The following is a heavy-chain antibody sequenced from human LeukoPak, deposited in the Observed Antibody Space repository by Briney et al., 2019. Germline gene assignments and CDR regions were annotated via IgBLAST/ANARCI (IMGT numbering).Heavy chain of an antibody. V-gene: IGHV4-39*07. Sequence: PSETLSLTCTVSGGSISSSSYYWGWIRQPPGKGLEWIGSIYYSGSTYYNPSLKSRVTISVDTSKNQFSLKLSSVTAADTAVYYCARERVWSGYYTFDYWGQGTLVTVSS. J-gene: IGHJ4*02. CDR2: IYYSGST. D-gene: IGHD3-3*01. CDR3: ARERVWSGYYTFDY. CDR1: GGSISSSSYY.